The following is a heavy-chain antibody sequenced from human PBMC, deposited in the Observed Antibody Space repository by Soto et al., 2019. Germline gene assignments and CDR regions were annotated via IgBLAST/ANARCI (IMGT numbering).Heavy chain of an antibody. D-gene: IGHD3-3*01. Sequence: SETLSLTCTVSGGSISSYYWSWIRQPPGKGLEWIGYIYYSGSTNYNPSLKSRFTISVDTSKNQFSLKLSSVTAADTAVYYCARGGAASKYYDFWSGSGYGMDVWGQGNTVTVSS. V-gene: IGHV4-59*01. CDR3: ARGGAASKYYDFWSGSGYGMDV. J-gene: IGHJ6*02. CDR1: GGSISSYY. CDR2: IYYSGST.